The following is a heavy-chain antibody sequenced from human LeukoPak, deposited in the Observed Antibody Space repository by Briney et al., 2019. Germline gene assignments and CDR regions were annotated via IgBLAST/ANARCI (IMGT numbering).Heavy chain of an antibody. J-gene: IGHJ4*02. CDR1: GGTFSSYA. CDR3: ARDLLGAYYDSSGSRLDY. CDR2: IIPIFGTA. Sequence: SVKVSCKASGGTFSSYAISWVRQAPGQGLEWMGGIIPIFGTANYAQKFQGRVTITADESTSTAYMELSSLRSEDTAVYYCARDLLGAYYDSSGSRLDYWGQGTLVTVSS. V-gene: IGHV1-69*13. D-gene: IGHD3-22*01.